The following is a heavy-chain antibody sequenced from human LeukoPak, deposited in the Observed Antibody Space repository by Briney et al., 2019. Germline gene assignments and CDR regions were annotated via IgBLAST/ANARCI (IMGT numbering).Heavy chain of an antibody. V-gene: IGHV3-23*01. CDR3: AKDYYGSGSSPDAFDI. D-gene: IGHD3-10*01. CDR1: GFTFSSYE. J-gene: IGHJ3*02. CDR2: ISGSGGST. Sequence: GGSLRLSCAASGFTFSSYEMNWVRQAPGKGLEWVSAISGSGGSTYYADSVKGRFTISRDNSKNTLYLQMNSLRAEDTAVYYCAKDYYGSGSSPDAFDIWGQGTMVTVSS.